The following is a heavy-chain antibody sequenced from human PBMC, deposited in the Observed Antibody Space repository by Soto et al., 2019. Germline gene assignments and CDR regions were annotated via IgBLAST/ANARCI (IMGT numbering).Heavy chain of an antibody. CDR2: IYSGGYT. CDR1: GFTVSNNY. V-gene: IGHV3-53*01. D-gene: IGHD3-10*01. CDR3: ATRPGGGDY. J-gene: IGHJ4*02. Sequence: EVQLVESGGGLIQPGGSLRLSCAVSGFTVSNNYMSWVRQAPGKGLEGVSVIYSGGYTAYGDSVKGRFTISRDNSKKTQYCQKKRLGADPPAVFYGATRPGGGDYWGQGTLVTVSS.